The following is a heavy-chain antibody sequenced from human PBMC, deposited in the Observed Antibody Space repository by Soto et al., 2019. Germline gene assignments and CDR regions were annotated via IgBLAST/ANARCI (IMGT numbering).Heavy chain of an antibody. CDR3: ARLPQKHYYYYYYMDV. Sequence: SETLSLTFAVYGGSFSGYYWSWIRQPPGKGLEWIGEINHSGSTNYNPSLKSRVTISVDTSKNQFSLKLSSVTAADTAVYYCARLPQKHYYYYYYMDVWGKGTTVT. CDR2: INHSGST. V-gene: IGHV4-34*01. CDR1: GGSFSGYY. J-gene: IGHJ6*03.